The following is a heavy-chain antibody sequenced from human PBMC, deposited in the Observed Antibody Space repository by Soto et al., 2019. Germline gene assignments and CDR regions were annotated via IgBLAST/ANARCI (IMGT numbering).Heavy chain of an antibody. CDR2: ISGSGDYT. Sequence: EVQLLESGGGLVQPGVSLRLSCAASGFTFSSYAMTWVRQAPGKGLEWVSSISGSGDYTYFADSVKGRFTISRDNSKDTLYLQMSSLRVEDTAIYYCAKDSRSNPQGWFDPWGQGTLVTVSS. D-gene: IGHD2-15*01. CDR1: GFTFSSYA. V-gene: IGHV3-23*01. CDR3: AKDSRSNPQGWFDP. J-gene: IGHJ5*02.